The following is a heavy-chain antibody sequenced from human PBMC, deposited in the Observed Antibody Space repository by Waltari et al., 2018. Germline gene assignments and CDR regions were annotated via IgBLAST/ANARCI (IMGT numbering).Heavy chain of an antibody. J-gene: IGHJ3*01. V-gene: IGHV3-53*03. D-gene: IGHD2-15*01. Sequence: EVQLVESGGYLIQPWGSLRLSCAASGFTVHSTYMNWVRQSPGKGLEWVSVVYVTGNTDYADSVKGRFTTSRDNSKNTVYLQMDSLRVEDTAMYYCARRLVVAGTLDVFDLWGQGTRVIVSS. CDR2: VYVTGNT. CDR3: ARRLVVAGTLDVFDL. CDR1: GFTVHSTY.